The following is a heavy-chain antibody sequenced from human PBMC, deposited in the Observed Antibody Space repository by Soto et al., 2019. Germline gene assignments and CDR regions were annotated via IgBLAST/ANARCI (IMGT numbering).Heavy chain of an antibody. CDR1: GYTFTSYG. J-gene: IGHJ5*02. V-gene: IGHV1-18*01. CDR3: ARDPRIVIGLGVYHWFDP. D-gene: IGHD3-16*01. Sequence: QVQLVQSGAEVKKPGASVKVSCKASGYTFTSYGISWVRQAPGQGLEWMGWISAYNGNTNYAQKLQGRVTMTTDTSTSTADMELRSLRSDDTAVYYCARDPRIVIGLGVYHWFDPWGQGTLVTVSS. CDR2: ISAYNGNT.